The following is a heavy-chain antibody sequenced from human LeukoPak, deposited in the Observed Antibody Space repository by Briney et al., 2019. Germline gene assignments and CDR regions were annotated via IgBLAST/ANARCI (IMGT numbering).Heavy chain of an antibody. CDR1: GGSISSYY. Sequence: TSETLSLTCTVSGGSISSYYWTWIRQSAGKGLEWIGRMYTSGSTKYSPSFESRVTMSGDASKNQFSLRLNSVTAADTAIYYCARIYSRGWSLDYWGPGTLVTVSS. V-gene: IGHV4-4*07. CDR2: MYTSGST. D-gene: IGHD6-19*01. CDR3: ARIYSRGWSLDY. J-gene: IGHJ4*02.